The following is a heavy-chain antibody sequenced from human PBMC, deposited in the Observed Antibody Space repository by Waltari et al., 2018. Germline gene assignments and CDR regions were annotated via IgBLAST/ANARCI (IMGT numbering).Heavy chain of an antibody. Sequence: QVQLQQWGAGLLKPSETLSLTCAVYGGSFSGYYWSWIRQPPGKGLEWIGEINHSGSTNYNPSLKSRVTISVDTSKNQFSLKLSSVTAADTAVYYCARHASNNSSSYRPRYYFDYWGQGTLVTVSS. CDR3: ARHASNNSSSYRPRYYFDY. D-gene: IGHD6-13*01. CDR1: GGSFSGYY. J-gene: IGHJ4*02. V-gene: IGHV4-34*01. CDR2: INHSGST.